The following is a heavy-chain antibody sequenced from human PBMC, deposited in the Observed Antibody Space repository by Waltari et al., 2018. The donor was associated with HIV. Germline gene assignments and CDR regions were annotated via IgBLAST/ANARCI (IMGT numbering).Heavy chain of an antibody. V-gene: IGHV4-59*01. Sequence: QVQLQESGPGLVKPSETLSLTCTVSGGSISSYYWSWIRQPPGKGLEWIGYIYYSGSTNSNPSLKSRVTISVDTSKNQFSLKLSSVTAADTAVYYCARAGEYGDYVLYWGQGTLVTVSS. CDR2: IYYSGST. D-gene: IGHD4-17*01. CDR3: ARAGEYGDYVLY. J-gene: IGHJ4*02. CDR1: GGSISSYY.